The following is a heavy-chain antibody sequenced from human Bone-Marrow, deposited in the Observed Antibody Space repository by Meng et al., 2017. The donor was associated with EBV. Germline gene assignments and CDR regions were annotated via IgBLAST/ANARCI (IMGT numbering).Heavy chain of an antibody. CDR3: ARARVLLWEGWFDP. D-gene: IGHD2-15*01. V-gene: IGHV7-4-1*02. CDR1: GYPFTSYA. Sequence: VQLGCEWKKPWASVKVSCKASGYPFTSYAMNWARQAPGQGLEWMGWINTNTGNPTYAQGFTGRFVFSLDTSVSTAYLQISSLKAEDTAVYYCARARVLLWEGWFDPWGQGTLVTVSS. CDR2: INTNTGNP. J-gene: IGHJ5*02.